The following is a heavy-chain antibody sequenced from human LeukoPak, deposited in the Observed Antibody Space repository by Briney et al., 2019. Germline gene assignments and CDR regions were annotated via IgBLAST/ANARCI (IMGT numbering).Heavy chain of an antibody. Sequence: GESLKISCKGSGYSFTSYWIGWVRQMPGKGLEWMGIIYSGAASTRLTPSLQRQVTISADKSISTAYLQWSSLKASDTAMYYCARQLLVRGVKYYYYYGMDVWGQGTTVTVSS. J-gene: IGHJ6*02. CDR1: GYSFTSYW. CDR2: IYSGAAST. D-gene: IGHD3-10*01. V-gene: IGHV5-51*01. CDR3: ARQLLVRGVKYYYYYGMDV.